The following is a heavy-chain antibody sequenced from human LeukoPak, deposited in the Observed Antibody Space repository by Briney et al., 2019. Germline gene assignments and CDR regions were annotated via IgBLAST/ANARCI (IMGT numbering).Heavy chain of an antibody. CDR3: ARGYSTNWYMYYFDY. J-gene: IGHJ4*02. V-gene: IGHV3-7*01. CDR2: IKQDGSEK. Sequence: GGSLRLSCAASGFTFSNFWVSWVRQAPGKGLEWVANIKQDGSEKYYVDSVKGRFTISRDTAKNSLYLQMNSLRAEDTAVYYCARGYSTNWYMYYFDYWGQGTLVTVSS. CDR1: GFTFSNFW. D-gene: IGHD6-13*01.